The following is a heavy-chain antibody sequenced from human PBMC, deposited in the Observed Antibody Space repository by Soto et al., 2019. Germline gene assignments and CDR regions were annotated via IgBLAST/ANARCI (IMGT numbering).Heavy chain of an antibody. J-gene: IGHJ4*02. CDR2: ISSSGHKI. CDR3: AKALLD. V-gene: IGHV3-48*03. Sequence: EVQLVESGGGLAQPGGSLRLSCAASGFTFSSYEINWVRQAPGKGLEWISHISSSGHKIFYADSVEGRFTVSRDNAKNSVYLEMNSLRVEDTGFYYCAKALLDWGQGTLVTVSS. CDR1: GFTFSSYE. D-gene: IGHD3-3*01.